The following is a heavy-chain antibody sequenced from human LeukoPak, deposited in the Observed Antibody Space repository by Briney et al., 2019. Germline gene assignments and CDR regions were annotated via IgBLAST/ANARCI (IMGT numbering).Heavy chain of an antibody. CDR2: IYYSGST. CDR1: GGSISSYY. J-gene: IGHJ4*02. V-gene: IGHV4-59*01. D-gene: IGHD3-3*01. Sequence: SETLSLTCTVSGGSISSYYWSWIRQPPGKGLEWIGYIYYSGSTNYNPSLKSRVTISVDTSKNQFSLKLSSVTAADTAVYYCARIRFLEWLPSHFDYWGQGTLVTVSS. CDR3: ARIRFLEWLPSHFDY.